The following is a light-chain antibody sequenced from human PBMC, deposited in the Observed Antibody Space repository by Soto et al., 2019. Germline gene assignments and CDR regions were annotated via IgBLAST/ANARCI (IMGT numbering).Light chain of an antibody. J-gene: IGLJ2*01. Sequence: QSVLTQPPSASGTPGQRVTISCSGSSSNIGSNYVYWYQQLPGSAPKLLIYRNDQRPSAVPDRFSGSKAGTSASLAISGPRSEDEADYYCAAWDDSLSAVVFGGGTKVTVL. CDR1: SSNIGSNY. V-gene: IGLV1-47*01. CDR3: AAWDDSLSAVV. CDR2: RND.